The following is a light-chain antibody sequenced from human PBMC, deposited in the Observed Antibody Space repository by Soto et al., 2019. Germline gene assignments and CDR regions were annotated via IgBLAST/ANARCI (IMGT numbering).Light chain of an antibody. Sequence: QSVLTQPPSASGTPGQTVTISCSGGTSNIATNSIAWYQHLPGTAPKLLIYFSHQRPLGVPDRFSFSKSGTSGSLVISGLHSEDEAYYFCASWDDSQNVVLFGGGTQLTVL. CDR2: FSH. V-gene: IGLV1-44*01. CDR1: TSNIATNS. CDR3: ASWDDSQNVVL. J-gene: IGLJ2*01.